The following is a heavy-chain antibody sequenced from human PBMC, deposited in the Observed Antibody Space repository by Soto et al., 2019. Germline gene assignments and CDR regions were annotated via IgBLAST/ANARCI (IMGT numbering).Heavy chain of an antibody. CDR3: ARGELIAAAGIGYMDV. CDR1: GFTFSSYG. J-gene: IGHJ6*02. D-gene: IGHD6-13*01. CDR2: LWYDGSNK. Sequence: QVQLVESGGGVVQPGRSLRLSCAASGFTFSSYGMHWVRQAPGKGLEWVAVLWYDGSNKYYADSVKGRFTISRDNSKNTLYLQMDSLRAEDTAVYYCARGELIAAAGIGYMDVWGQGTTVTVSS. V-gene: IGHV3-33*01.